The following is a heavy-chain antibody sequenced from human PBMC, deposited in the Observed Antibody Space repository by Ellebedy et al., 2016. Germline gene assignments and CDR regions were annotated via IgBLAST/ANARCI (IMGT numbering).Heavy chain of an antibody. V-gene: IGHV3-11*01. Sequence: GGSLRLXXAASGFTFADYSMSWIRQAPGKGLEWISHITPGGRSEFFAASMKGRFTVSRDDAKNSLFLQMNSLRAEDTAVYFCAGGPDDASSFFFELWGRGTLVTVSS. CDR2: ITPGGRSE. J-gene: IGHJ4*02. D-gene: IGHD3-16*01. CDR1: GFTFADYS. CDR3: AGGPDDASSFFFEL.